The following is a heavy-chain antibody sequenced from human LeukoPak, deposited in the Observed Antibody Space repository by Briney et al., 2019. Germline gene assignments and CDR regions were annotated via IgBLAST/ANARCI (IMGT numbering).Heavy chain of an antibody. CDR2: IRSKANSYAT. CDR1: GFTFSGSA. V-gene: IGHV3-73*01. D-gene: IGHD3-10*01. J-gene: IGHJ6*04. Sequence: GGSLKLSCAASGFTFSGSAMHWVRQASGKGLEWVGRIRSKANSYATAYAASVKGRFTISRDDSKNTAYLQMNSLKTEDTAVHYCTRRGHYYGSGSYYNYYYYGMDVWGKGTTVTVSS. CDR3: TRRGHYYGSGSYYNYYYYGMDV.